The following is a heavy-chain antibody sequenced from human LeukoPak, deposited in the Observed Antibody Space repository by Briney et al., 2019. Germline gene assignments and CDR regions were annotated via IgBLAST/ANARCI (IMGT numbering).Heavy chain of an antibody. Sequence: PGGSLRLSCAASGFTFSGYAMIYVRQVPGKGLGWFSAIIVSDPGKYYADSVKGRFTIFRDNSRSTLHLQMNSLRVEDTAVYYCARGNAGHCTGTTCYPFDYWGQGTLVTVSS. J-gene: IGHJ4*02. CDR3: ARGNAGHCTGTTCYPFDY. V-gene: IGHV3-23*01. CDR1: GFTFSGYA. CDR2: IIVSDPGK. D-gene: IGHD2-2*01.